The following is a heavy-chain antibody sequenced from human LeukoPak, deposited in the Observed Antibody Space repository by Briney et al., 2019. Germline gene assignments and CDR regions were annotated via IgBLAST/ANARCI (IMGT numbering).Heavy chain of an antibody. D-gene: IGHD6-19*01. CDR2: MNPNSGNK. Sequence: ASVKVSCKASGYSFTNFDINWVRQATGQGLEWMGWMNPNSGNKGYAQKFQGRVTMTMNTSITTAYMELGSLRSEDTAVYYCARGPQWRGDYYYMDVWGRGTTVTVSS. J-gene: IGHJ6*03. V-gene: IGHV1-8*01. CDR1: GYSFTNFD. CDR3: ARGPQWRGDYYYMDV.